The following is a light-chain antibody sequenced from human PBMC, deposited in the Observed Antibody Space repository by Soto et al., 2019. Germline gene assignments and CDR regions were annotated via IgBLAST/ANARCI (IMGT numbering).Light chain of an antibody. V-gene: IGLV1-40*01. CDR2: DDS. CDR1: SSNIGAGYD. J-gene: IGLJ1*01. Sequence: QSVLTQPPSVSGAPGQRVTISCTGSSSNIGAGYDVKWYQQLPGTAPKLLIYDDSNRPSGVPDRFSGSKSGTSASLAITGLQAEDEADYYCQSYDSSLSGSYVFGTGTKLTV. CDR3: QSYDSSLSGSYV.